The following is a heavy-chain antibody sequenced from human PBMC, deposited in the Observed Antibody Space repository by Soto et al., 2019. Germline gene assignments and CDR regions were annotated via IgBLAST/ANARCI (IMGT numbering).Heavy chain of an antibody. V-gene: IGHV1-2*04. D-gene: IGHD2-15*01. Sequence: QVQLVQSGAEVKKPGASVKVSCKASGYTFTGYYMHWVRQAPGQGLEWMGWINPNSGGTNYAQKVQGWVTMTRDTSISTAYMELSRLRSDDTAVYYCARSYSGYCSGGSCFLGYWGQGTLVTVSS. CDR2: INPNSGGT. CDR1: GYTFTGYY. CDR3: ARSYSGYCSGGSCFLGY. J-gene: IGHJ4*02.